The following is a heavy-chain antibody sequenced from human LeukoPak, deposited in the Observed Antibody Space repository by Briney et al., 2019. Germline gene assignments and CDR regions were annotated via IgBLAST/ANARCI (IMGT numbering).Heavy chain of an antibody. J-gene: IGHJ4*02. V-gene: IGHV4-59*01. D-gene: IGHD3-22*01. CDR3: ARLRNYNDTSGYYSFDY. Sequence: KPSETLSLTCTVSSGSISGFYWSWIRQPPGKGLEWVGFIHYSGRTNYNPSLRSRVTISVDTSKSQFSLSLSSVTAADTAVYYCARLRNYNDTSGYYSFDYWGQGTLVTVSS. CDR1: SGSISGFY. CDR2: IHYSGRT.